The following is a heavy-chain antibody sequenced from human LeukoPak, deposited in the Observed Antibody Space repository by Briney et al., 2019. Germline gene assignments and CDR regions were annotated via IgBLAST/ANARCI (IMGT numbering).Heavy chain of an antibody. Sequence: SVKVSCKASGYTFTSYYMHWVRQAPGQGLEWIGIINPSGGSTSYAQKFQGRVTMTRDTSTSTVYMELSSLRSEDTAVYYFARVPALDYGDPQGPFDYWGQGTLVTVSS. CDR2: INPSGGST. V-gene: IGHV1-46*01. CDR3: ARVPALDYGDPQGPFDY. D-gene: IGHD4-17*01. J-gene: IGHJ4*02. CDR1: GYTFTSYY.